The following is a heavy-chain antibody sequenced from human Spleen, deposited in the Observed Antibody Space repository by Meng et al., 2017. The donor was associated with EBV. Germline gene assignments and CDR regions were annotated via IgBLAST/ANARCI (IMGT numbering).Heavy chain of an antibody. D-gene: IGHD1/OR15-1a*01. CDR3: ARALWNKVDF. J-gene: IGHJ4*02. CDR1: GASGHHGIDY. V-gene: IGHV4-61*01. Sequence: HLQEAGPGLLKPSESLAPTCTVPGASGHHGIDYWSWVPQPPGKELEWIVYIYHGGGTSYNPSLKSRVTISVDASKNEFSLKLFSVTAADTAVYYCARALWNKVDFWGQGTLVTVSS. CDR2: IYHGGGT.